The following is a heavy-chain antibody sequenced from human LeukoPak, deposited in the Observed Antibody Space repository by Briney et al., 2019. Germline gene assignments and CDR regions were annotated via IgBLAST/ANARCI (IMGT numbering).Heavy chain of an antibody. Sequence: GSLRLSCAASGFTFSSYSMSWVRQAPGKGLEWVSYISSSSSTIYYADSVKGRFTISRDNAKNSLYLQMNSLRAEDTAVYYCAAAVVPAAMGDNFDYWGQGTLVTVSS. J-gene: IGHJ4*02. D-gene: IGHD2-2*01. CDR3: AAAVVPAAMGDNFDY. V-gene: IGHV3-48*01. CDR2: ISSSSSTI. CDR1: GFTFSSYS.